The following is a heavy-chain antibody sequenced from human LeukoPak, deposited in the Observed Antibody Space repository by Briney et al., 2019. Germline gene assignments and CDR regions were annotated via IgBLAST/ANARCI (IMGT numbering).Heavy chain of an antibody. Sequence: ASVKVSCKASGYTFTDYYIHWVRQAPGQGLEWMGWVIPNSGGTSYAQKFQGRVIMTRDTSISTAYMELYRLTSDDAAVYYCAKEDGHSSSSDCWGQGTLVTVSS. J-gene: IGHJ4*02. V-gene: IGHV1-2*02. CDR1: GYTFTDYY. D-gene: IGHD6-6*01. CDR2: VIPNSGGT. CDR3: AKEDGHSSSSDC.